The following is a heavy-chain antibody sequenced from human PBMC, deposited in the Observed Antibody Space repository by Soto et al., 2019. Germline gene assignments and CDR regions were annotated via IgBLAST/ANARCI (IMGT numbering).Heavy chain of an antibody. CDR2: IIPIFGTA. Sequence: QVQLVQSGAEVKKPGSSVTVSCKASGGTFSSYTISWERQAPELGLEWMGGIIPIFGTANYAQKFQGRVTITADESTSTAYMELSSLRSEDTAVYYCARGNHRWLQLWYFDLWGRGTLVTVSS. D-gene: IGHD5-12*01. CDR3: ARGNHRWLQLWYFDL. CDR1: GGTFSSYT. V-gene: IGHV1-69*12. J-gene: IGHJ2*01.